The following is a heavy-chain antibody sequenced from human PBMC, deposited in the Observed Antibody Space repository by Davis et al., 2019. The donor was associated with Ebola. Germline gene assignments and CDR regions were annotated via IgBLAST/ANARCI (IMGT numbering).Heavy chain of an antibody. J-gene: IGHJ6*02. CDR3: ARQAVYYYYGMDV. CDR1: GGSISSYY. Sequence: GSLRLSCTVPGGSISSYYWSWIRQPPGKGLEWIGYIYYSGSTNYNPSLKSRVTISVDTSKNQFSLKLSSVTAADTAVYYCARQAVYYYYGMDVWGQGTTVTVSS. CDR2: IYYSGST. D-gene: IGHD6-19*01. V-gene: IGHV4-59*08.